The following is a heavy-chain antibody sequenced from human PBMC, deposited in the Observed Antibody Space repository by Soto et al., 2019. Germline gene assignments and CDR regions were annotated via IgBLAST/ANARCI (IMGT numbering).Heavy chain of an antibody. CDR2: IKSKTDGGTT. Sequence: VGSLRLSCAASGFTFSNAWMSWVRQAPGKGLEWVGRIKSKTDGGTTDYAAPVKGRFTISRDDSKNTLYLQMNSLKTEDTAVYYCTTGIPGSYYDFWSGSYYGMDVWGQGTTVTVSS. CDR3: TTGIPGSYYDFWSGSYYGMDV. D-gene: IGHD3-3*01. J-gene: IGHJ6*02. V-gene: IGHV3-15*01. CDR1: GFTFSNAW.